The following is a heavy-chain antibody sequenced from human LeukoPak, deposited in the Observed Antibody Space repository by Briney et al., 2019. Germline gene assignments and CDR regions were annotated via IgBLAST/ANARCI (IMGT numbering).Heavy chain of an antibody. CDR2: IKQDGSEK. CDR1: AFTFSDYW. Sequence: GGSLRLSRAASAFTFSDYWMTWVRQAPGKGLEWVANIKQDGSEKYYVDSVKGRFTISRDNAKNSLYLQMNSLRAEDTAVYYCAKDRDPYDYGSGSYHNGVFDYWGQGTLVTVSS. J-gene: IGHJ4*02. V-gene: IGHV3-7*03. D-gene: IGHD3-10*01. CDR3: AKDRDPYDYGSGSYHNGVFDY.